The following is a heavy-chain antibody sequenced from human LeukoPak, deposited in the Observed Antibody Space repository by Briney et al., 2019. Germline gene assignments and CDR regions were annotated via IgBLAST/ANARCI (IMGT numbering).Heavy chain of an antibody. Sequence: PGRSLRLSCAASGFTFSSYAMHWVRQAPGKGLEWVAVISYDGSNKYYADSVKGRFTISRDNSKNTLYLQMNSLRAEDTAVYYCARRAPYGMDVWGQGNTVTVSS. CDR2: ISYDGSNK. CDR3: ARRAPYGMDV. CDR1: GFTFSSYA. J-gene: IGHJ6*02. V-gene: IGHV3-30-3*01.